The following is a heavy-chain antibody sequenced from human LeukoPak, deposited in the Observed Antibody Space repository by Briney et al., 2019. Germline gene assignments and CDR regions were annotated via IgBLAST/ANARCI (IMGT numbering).Heavy chain of an antibody. CDR2: IIPIFGTA. Sequence: SVKVSCKASGYTFTSYGISWVRQAPGQGLEWMGGIIPIFGTANYAQKFQGRVTITADESTSTAYMELSSLRSEDTAVYYCARGDSGYDRGTGNWFDPWGQGTLVTVSS. CDR3: ARGDSGYDRGTGNWFDP. CDR1: GYTFTSYG. J-gene: IGHJ5*02. V-gene: IGHV1-69*13. D-gene: IGHD5-12*01.